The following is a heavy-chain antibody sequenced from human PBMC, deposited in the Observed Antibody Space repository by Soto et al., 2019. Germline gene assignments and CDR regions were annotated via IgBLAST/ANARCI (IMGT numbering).Heavy chain of an antibody. CDR3: ARWVGGSMYDNSGKYDS. V-gene: IGHV3-30*03. J-gene: IGHJ5*01. CDR2: VSNDGIRK. D-gene: IGHD3-22*01. Sequence: QVQLVESGGGVVQPGRSLRLTCAASGFIFSGSGMHWVRQAPGKGLEGVALVSNDGIRKYYGDSVKGRFTIYRDNAENTLYLQMNSLRAEDTAVYYCARWVGGSMYDNSGKYDSWGQGTLVTVSS. CDR1: GFIFSGSG.